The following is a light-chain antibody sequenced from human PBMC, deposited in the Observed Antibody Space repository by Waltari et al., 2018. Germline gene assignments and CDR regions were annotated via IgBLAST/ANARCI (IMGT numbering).Light chain of an antibody. J-gene: IGKJ2*01. CDR1: QDISKY. V-gene: IGKV1-33*01. CDR3: QQHDSRPYT. CDR2: AAS. Sequence: DIRMTQSPSSLSASVGDRVTITCQASQDISKYLDWYQQKPGKAPKVLIYAASNLESGVPSRFSGSGSGTDFTFTISSLQPEDIATYYCQQHDSRPYTFGQGTKLEIK.